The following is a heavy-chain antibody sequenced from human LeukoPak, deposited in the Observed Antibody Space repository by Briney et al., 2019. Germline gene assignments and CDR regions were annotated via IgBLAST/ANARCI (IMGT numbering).Heavy chain of an antibody. CDR1: GFSFSSYD. Sequence: PGGSLRLSCAASGFSFSSYDINWVRQAPGKGLEWISYISSGGGTIYYADSVKGRFTISRDNAKNSLYLQMNSLRAEDTAVYYCARVRCSGGGCFYNFDYWGQGSLVTVSS. CDR2: ISSGGGTI. J-gene: IGHJ4*02. V-gene: IGHV3-48*03. D-gene: IGHD2-15*01. CDR3: ARVRCSGGGCFYNFDY.